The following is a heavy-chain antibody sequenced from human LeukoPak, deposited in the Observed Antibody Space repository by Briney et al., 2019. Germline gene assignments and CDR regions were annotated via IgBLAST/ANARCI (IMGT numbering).Heavy chain of an antibody. V-gene: IGHV1-24*01. J-gene: IGHJ4*02. CDR2: FDPEDGET. CDR1: GYTLTELS. D-gene: IGHD3-10*01. Sequence: ASVTVSCTVSGYTLTELSMHWVRQAPGKGLEWMGGFDPEDGETIYAQKFQGRVTMTEDTSTDTAYMELSSLRSEDTAVYYCARAVGWELKLDYWGQGTLVTVSS. CDR3: ARAVGWELKLDY.